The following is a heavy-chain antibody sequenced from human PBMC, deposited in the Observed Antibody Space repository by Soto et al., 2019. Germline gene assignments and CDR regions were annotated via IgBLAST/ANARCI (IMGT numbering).Heavy chain of an antibody. CDR2: ISGSGDRT. CDR1: GITIRNYP. V-gene: IGHV3-23*01. CDR3: VTDDGGYPSTAPH. Sequence: EVQLLESGGGLVQPGGSLRLSCAASGITIRNYPMNWFRQAPGKGLDWVSGISGSGDRTIYADSGKGRFPISKDISRNSLSLQLDSLGVEDTAVYFCVTDDGGYPSTAPHWGQGTLVTVSS. J-gene: IGHJ4*02. D-gene: IGHD3-22*01.